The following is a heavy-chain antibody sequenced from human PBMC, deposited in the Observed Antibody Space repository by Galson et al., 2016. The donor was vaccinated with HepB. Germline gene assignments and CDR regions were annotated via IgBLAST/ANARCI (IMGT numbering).Heavy chain of an antibody. CDR3: ARVPDYSPTFFDY. CDR2: ISGDGAST. D-gene: IGHD3-9*01. CDR1: GFTFRSYG. V-gene: IGHV3-23*01. Sequence: SLRLSCAASGFTFRSYGMSWVRQVPGKGLEWVSTISGDGASTYYADSVKGRFSISRDNSKNTLYLQMNSLRAEDTAIYYCARVPDYSPTFFDYWGQGTLVTVSS. J-gene: IGHJ4*02.